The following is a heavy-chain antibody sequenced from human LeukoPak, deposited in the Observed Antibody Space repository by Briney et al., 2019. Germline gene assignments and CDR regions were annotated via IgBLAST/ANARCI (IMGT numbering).Heavy chain of an antibody. CDR1: GFTFSSYG. V-gene: IGHV3-30*18. CDR2: ISYDGSNK. Sequence: GGSLRLSCAASGFTFSSYGMHWVRQAPGKGLEWVAVISYDGSNKYNADSVKGRFTISRDNSKNTLYLQMNSLRAEDTAVYYCAKGPRDFWSAHWGGYYYYGMDVWGQGTTVTVSS. CDR3: AKGPRDFWSAHWGGYYYYGMDV. J-gene: IGHJ6*02. D-gene: IGHD3-3*01.